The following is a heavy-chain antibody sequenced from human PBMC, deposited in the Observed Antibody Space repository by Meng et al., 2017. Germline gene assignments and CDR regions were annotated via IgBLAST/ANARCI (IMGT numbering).Heavy chain of an antibody. V-gene: IGHV4-61*01. CDR2: IYYSGST. Sequence: QVHVEESGPGLVRPSETLSLTCTVSGGSVSSGSYYWSWIRQPPGKGLEWIGYIYYSGSTNYNPSLKSRVTISVDTSKNQFSLKLSSVTAADTAVYYCARAIAVAGITIDYWGQGTLVTVSS. CDR3: ARAIAVAGITIDY. J-gene: IGHJ4*02. D-gene: IGHD6-19*01. CDR1: GGSVSSGSYY.